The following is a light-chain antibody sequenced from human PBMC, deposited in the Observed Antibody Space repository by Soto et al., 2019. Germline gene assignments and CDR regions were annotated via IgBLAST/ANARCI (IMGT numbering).Light chain of an antibody. V-gene: IGLV2-11*01. CDR1: TGDVGSYNF. J-gene: IGLJ3*02. Sequence: QSVLTQPRAVSGSPGQSVTISCTGTTGDVGSYNFVSWYQHHPGKAPKLMIYDADKRPSGVPDRFSASKSDNAASLTISGLQAEDEADYYCCSYAGSFTWVFGGGTKVTVL. CDR2: DAD. CDR3: CSYAGSFTWV.